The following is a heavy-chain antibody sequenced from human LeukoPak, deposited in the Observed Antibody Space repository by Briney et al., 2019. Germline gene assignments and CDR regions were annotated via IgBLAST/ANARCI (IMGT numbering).Heavy chain of an antibody. CDR1: GGSVSSGSYY. CDR3: ARIEGGLLHPTS. Sequence: PSETLSLTCTVSGGSVSSGSYYWSWIRQPPGKGLEWIGYIYYSGSTNYNPSLKSRVTISVDTSKNQFSLKLSSVTAADTAVYYCARIEGGLLHPTSWGQGTLVTVPS. CDR2: IYYSGST. D-gene: IGHD2-21*02. J-gene: IGHJ5*02. V-gene: IGHV4-61*01.